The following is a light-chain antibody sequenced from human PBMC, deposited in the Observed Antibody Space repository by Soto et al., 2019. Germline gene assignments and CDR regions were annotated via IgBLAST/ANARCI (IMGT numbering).Light chain of an antibody. Sequence: DIQMTQSPSSLSASVGDRVNISCRASQGVDRWLAWYQQKPRTAPKSLIYAASNLQSGVPSRFSGTRSGTDFTLTISSLQPEGFATYYCQQYSAYPPTFGGGTKVDIK. CDR2: AAS. CDR1: QGVDRW. J-gene: IGKJ4*01. CDR3: QQYSAYPPT. V-gene: IGKV1D-16*01.